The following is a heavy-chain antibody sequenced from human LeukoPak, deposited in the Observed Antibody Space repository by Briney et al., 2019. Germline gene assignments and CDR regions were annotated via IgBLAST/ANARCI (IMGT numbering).Heavy chain of an antibody. J-gene: IGHJ6*02. CDR3: AKATAAGRMWTPLSGAFYYYAMDV. CDR2: LSGSGVST. V-gene: IGHV3-23*01. Sequence: GGSLRLSCAASGFMFSIYAMSWVRHAPGRGLEWVSSLSGSGVSTYYADSVKGRVTISRDNSKNTLYVQMSSLRADDTAVYYCAKATAAGRMWTPLSGAFYYYAMDVWGQGATVTVSS. D-gene: IGHD6-13*01. CDR1: GFMFSIYA.